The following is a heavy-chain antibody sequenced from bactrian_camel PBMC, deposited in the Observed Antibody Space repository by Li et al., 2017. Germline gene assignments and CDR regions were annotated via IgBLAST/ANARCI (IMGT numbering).Heavy chain of an antibody. CDR3: AADGWVERDGRCDS. V-gene: IGHV3S40*01. CDR1: GFTFNSYD. D-gene: IGHD3*01. J-gene: IGHJ4*01. CDR2: ISSAEIT. Sequence: VQLVESGGGLVQPGGSLRLSCAASGFTFNSYDMSWVRQAPGKGLEWVSSISSAEITYYPDSVEGRFTISRDNAKNTVYLQLSSLKTEDAAMYYCAADGWVERDGRCDSLSQGTQVTVS.